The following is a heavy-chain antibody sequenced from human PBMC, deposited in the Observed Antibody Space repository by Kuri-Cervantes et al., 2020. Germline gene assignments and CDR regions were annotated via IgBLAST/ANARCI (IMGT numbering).Heavy chain of an antibody. J-gene: IGHJ4*02. D-gene: IGHD3-22*01. Sequence: ASVKVSCKVSGDTLSELSMHWVRQTPGKGLEWMGAVNRANGRTFHAPRFQGRVTMTEDTSTNTGYLELSSLRSEDTAVYYCATFETYAYDSRGYYDYWGQGTLVTVSS. V-gene: IGHV1-24*01. CDR2: VNRANGRT. CDR1: GDTLSELS. CDR3: ATFETYAYDSRGYYDY.